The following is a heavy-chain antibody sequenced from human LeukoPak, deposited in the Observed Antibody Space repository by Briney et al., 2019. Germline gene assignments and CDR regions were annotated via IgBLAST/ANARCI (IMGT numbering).Heavy chain of an antibody. CDR3: AREEASVGDY. J-gene: IGHJ4*02. CDR2: IHYSGST. Sequence: TETLSLTCTVSDGSISRNSHYWAWIRQPPGKGLEWIGSIHYSGSTFYSPSLKSRVTISVDTSKNQFSLILTSVTASDTAVYYCAREEASVGDYWGQGILVTVSS. D-gene: IGHD2-21*01. V-gene: IGHV4-39*01. CDR1: DGSISRNSHY.